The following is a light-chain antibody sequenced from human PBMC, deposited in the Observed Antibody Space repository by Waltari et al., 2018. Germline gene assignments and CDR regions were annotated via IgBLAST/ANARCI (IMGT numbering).Light chain of an antibody. J-gene: IGLJ2*01. CDR3: SSYTTSGTLI. Sequence: QSALTQPPSVSGSPGQSVTISCTGTSRDVGTYNRVSWYQQSPGTAPRLLIYEAIHRPSGVPDRFSGSKSGDTASLTISELQPEDEADYYCSSYTTSGTLIFGGGTTLTVL. CDR2: EAI. V-gene: IGLV2-18*02. CDR1: SRDVGTYNR.